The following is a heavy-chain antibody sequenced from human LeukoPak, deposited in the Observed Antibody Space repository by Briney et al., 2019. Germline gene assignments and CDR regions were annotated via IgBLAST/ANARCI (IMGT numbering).Heavy chain of an antibody. J-gene: IGHJ4*02. V-gene: IGHV1-46*01. CDR1: GYTFTSYY. CDR3: ARANNIYCSSTSCYRRYFDY. D-gene: IGHD2-2*02. Sequence: ASVKVSCKASGYTFTSYYMHWVRQAPGQGLEWMGIINPSGGSTSYAQKFQGRVTMTRDMSTSTVYMELSSLRSEDTAVYYCARANNIYCSSTSCYRRYFDYWAREPWSPSPQ. CDR2: INPSGGST.